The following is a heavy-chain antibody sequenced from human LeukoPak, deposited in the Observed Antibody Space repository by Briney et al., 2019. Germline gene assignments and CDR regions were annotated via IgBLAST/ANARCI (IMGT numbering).Heavy chain of an antibody. V-gene: IGHV3-15*07. Sequence: PGGSLRLSCAVSGFSFSNAWMNWVRQAPGKGLEWVGHIKSKTAGGTTDYSAPVKGRFIVSRDDSKNTLYLQMNSLKTDDTAVYYCTTRPGYQLLGSSYYYMDVWGAGTTVTVSS. D-gene: IGHD2-2*01. CDR2: IKSKTAGGTT. CDR3: TTRPGYQLLGSSYYYMDV. CDR1: GFSFSNAW. J-gene: IGHJ6*03.